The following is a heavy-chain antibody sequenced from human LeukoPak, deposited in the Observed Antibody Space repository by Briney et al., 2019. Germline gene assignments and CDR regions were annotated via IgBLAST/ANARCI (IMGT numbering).Heavy chain of an antibody. CDR3: ARHSDRLRFAMAV. V-gene: IGHV4-39*01. CDR2: ILYSGTT. CDR1: GGSISGRRSS. J-gene: IGHJ6*02. Sequence: AETLSLTCTVSGGSISGRRSSWGWIRQPPGEGRVWIGKILYSGTTYYNPALKSRVTISVATSTNRYSMKLSSVTAADTAVYYSARHSDRLRFAMAVWGQGTPVTVSS. D-gene: IGHD1-26*01.